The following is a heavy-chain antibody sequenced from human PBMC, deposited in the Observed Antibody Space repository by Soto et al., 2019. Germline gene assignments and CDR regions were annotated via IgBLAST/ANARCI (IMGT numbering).Heavy chain of an antibody. CDR2: IYYSGST. CDR3: ALVHSGYDVFWY. V-gene: IGHV4-59*01. CDR1: GGSISTYY. Sequence: PSETLSLTCTVSGGSISTYYWSWIRQPPGKGLEWIGYIYYSGSTNYNPSLKSRVTISGDRSKKQFSLKLNSVTAADTAVYYCALVHSGYDVFWYWGQGALVTVSS. D-gene: IGHD5-12*01. J-gene: IGHJ4*02.